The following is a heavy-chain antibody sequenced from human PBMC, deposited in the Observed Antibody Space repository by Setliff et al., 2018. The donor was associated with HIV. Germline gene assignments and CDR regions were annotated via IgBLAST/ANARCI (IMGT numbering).Heavy chain of an antibody. Sequence: SETLSLTCSVSGASISSNSYYWGWIRQPPGKGLEWVGSIYYNGNTFYNQSLKSRVTISADTSKNQFSLNLSSVTAADTAVYFCARVYYGDLEYWGQGTLVTVSS. CDR3: ARVYYGDLEY. CDR2: IYYNGNT. V-gene: IGHV4-39*07. J-gene: IGHJ4*02. D-gene: IGHD4-17*01. CDR1: GASISSNSYY.